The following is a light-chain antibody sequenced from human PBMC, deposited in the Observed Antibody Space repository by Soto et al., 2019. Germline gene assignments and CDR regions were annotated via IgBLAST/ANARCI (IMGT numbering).Light chain of an antibody. Sequence: EIVLTQSPGTLSLSPGERATLSCRASQSVSTYLAWYQQKPGRAPRLLIVDASTRATGIPARFSGSGSGTDFPLTISSLEPEDFAVYYCQQRSNWPSTFGGGTKVEIK. CDR1: QSVSTY. CDR3: QQRSNWPST. J-gene: IGKJ4*02. V-gene: IGKV3-11*01. CDR2: DAS.